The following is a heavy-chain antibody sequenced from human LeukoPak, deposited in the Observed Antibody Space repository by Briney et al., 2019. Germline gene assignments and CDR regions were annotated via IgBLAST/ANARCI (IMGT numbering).Heavy chain of an antibody. D-gene: IGHD3-22*01. Sequence: ASVKVSCKASGGTFSSYAISWVRQAPGQGLEWMGGIIPIFGTANYAQKFQGRVTITADESTSTAYMELSSLRSEDTAVYYCARDDYYDSSGNSFDYWGQGTLVTVSS. CDR3: ARDDYYDSSGNSFDY. CDR2: IIPIFGTA. CDR1: GGTFSSYA. V-gene: IGHV1-69*13. J-gene: IGHJ4*02.